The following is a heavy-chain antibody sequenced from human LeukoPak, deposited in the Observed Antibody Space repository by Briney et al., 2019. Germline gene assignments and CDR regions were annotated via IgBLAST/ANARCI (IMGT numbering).Heavy chain of an antibody. CDR1: GYTFTSYG. D-gene: IGHD1-14*01. CDR3: ARVLPDRSEFDY. V-gene: IGHV1-18*01. J-gene: IGHJ4*02. CDR2: ISAYNGNT. Sequence: ASVKVSCKASGYTFTSYGISWVRQAPGQGLEWMGWISAYNGNTNYAQKFQGRVTMTRDTSTSTVYMELSSLRSEDTAVYYCARVLPDRSEFDYWGQGTLVTVSS.